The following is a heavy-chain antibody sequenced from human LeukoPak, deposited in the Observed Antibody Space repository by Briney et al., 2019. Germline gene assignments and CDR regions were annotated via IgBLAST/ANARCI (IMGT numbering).Heavy chain of an antibody. V-gene: IGHV1-69*05. D-gene: IGHD2-2*02. Sequence: SVKVSCKASGGTFSSYAISWVRQAPGQGLEWMGGIIPIFGTANYAQKFQGRVTITTDESTSTAYMELSSLRSEDMAVYYCARNIGYCSSTSCYKVGAMDVWGKGTTVTVSS. J-gene: IGHJ6*03. CDR1: GGTFSSYA. CDR3: ARNIGYCSSTSCYKVGAMDV. CDR2: IIPIFGTA.